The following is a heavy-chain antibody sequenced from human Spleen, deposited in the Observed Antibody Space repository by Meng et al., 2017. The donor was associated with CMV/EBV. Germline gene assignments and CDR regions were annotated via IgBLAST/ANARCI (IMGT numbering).Heavy chain of an antibody. J-gene: IGHJ4*02. CDR3: ARGRTYNGIYFDY. Sequence: GSLRLSCTVSGGSVSSGSYYWSWIQQPPGKGLEWIGYIYYSGSTNYNPSLKSRVTISVDTSKNQFSLKLSSVTAADTAVYYCARGRTYNGIYFDYWGQGTLVTVSS. CDR1: GGSVSSGSYY. D-gene: IGHD2-8*01. V-gene: IGHV4-61*01. CDR2: IYYSGST.